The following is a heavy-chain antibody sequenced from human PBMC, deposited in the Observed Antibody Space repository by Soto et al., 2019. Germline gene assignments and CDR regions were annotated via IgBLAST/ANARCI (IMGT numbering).Heavy chain of an antibody. J-gene: IGHJ5*02. V-gene: IGHV4-31*03. CDR3: ARLRIATNNYKWFDP. Sequence: SETLSLTCSVSGAALNSRNYYWSWIRHVPGNGLEWIGHIYVTGAVDYNPSLRDRITISQDTSERQFSLNLRLVTAADTAIYYCARLRIATNNYKWFDPWGQGTLVTVSS. CDR1: GAALNSRNYY. D-gene: IGHD2-21*01. CDR2: IYVTGAV.